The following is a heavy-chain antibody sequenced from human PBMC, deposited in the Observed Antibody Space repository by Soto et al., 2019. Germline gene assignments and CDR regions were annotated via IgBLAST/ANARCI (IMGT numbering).Heavy chain of an antibody. V-gene: IGHV1-18*01. J-gene: IGHJ4*02. CDR3: ATQYGTPGESDY. Sequence: QVQLVQSGAEVKKPGASVKVSCKASGYTFTSYGISWVRQAPGQGLEWMGWISAYNGNTNYAQKLQGRVTLTTDTSTSTAYTELRSLRSDDTAVYYCATQYGTPGESDYWGQGTLVTVSS. CDR2: ISAYNGNT. CDR1: GYTFTSYG. D-gene: IGHD1-26*01.